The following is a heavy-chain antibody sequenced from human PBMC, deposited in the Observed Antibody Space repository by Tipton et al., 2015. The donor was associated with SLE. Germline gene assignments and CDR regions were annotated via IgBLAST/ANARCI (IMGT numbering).Heavy chain of an antibody. CDR2: IYHSGST. J-gene: IGHJ6*03. CDR1: GFTFSSYS. Sequence: LRLSCAASGFTFSSYSMNWVRQAPGKGLEWIGEIYHSGSTNYNPSLKSRVTISVDTSKNQFSLKLSSVTAADTAVYYCARLTIFGVVIIGNYYYYMDVWGKRTTVTASS. V-gene: IGHV4-34*01. CDR3: ARLTIFGVVIIGNYYYYMDV. D-gene: IGHD3-3*01.